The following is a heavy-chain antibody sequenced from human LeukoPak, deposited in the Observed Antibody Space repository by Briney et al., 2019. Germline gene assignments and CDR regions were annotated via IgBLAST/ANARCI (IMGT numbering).Heavy chain of an antibody. D-gene: IGHD3-3*01. CDR2: INSDGSST. J-gene: IGHJ6*02. CDR1: GFTFSSYW. V-gene: IGHV3-74*01. Sequence: GGSLRLSCAASGFTFSSYWMHWVRQAPGKGLVWVSRINSDGSSTSYADSVKGRFTIPRDNAKNTLYLQMNSLRAEDTAVYYCASGYDFWSGGQYGMDVWGQGTTVTVSS. CDR3: ASGYDFWSGGQYGMDV.